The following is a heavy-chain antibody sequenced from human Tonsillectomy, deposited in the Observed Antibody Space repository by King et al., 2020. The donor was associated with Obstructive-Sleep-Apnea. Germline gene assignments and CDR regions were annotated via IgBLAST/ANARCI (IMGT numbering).Heavy chain of an antibody. CDR1: GFTFSTYG. CDR2: ISGSGDST. Sequence: VQLVESGGGLLQPGGSLRLSCAASGFTFSTYGMNWVRQAPGKGLECVSVISGSGDSTHYADSVKGRFAISRDNSQDTLYLQMNSLRAEDTAVYYCAKTDANYDSSGYPLDYWGQGTLVTVSS. V-gene: IGHV3-23*04. CDR3: AKTDANYDSSGYPLDY. D-gene: IGHD3-22*01. J-gene: IGHJ4*02.